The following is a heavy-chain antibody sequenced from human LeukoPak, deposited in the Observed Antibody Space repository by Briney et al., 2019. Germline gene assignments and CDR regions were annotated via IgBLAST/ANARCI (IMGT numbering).Heavy chain of an antibody. Sequence: GGSLRLSCAASGFTFSSYGMHWVRQAPGKGLEWVAVISYDGSNKYYADSVKGRFTISRDNSKNTLYLQMNSLRAEDTAVYYCAKDRGGGDLDYWGQGTLVTVSS. CDR2: ISYDGSNK. CDR1: GFTFSSYG. CDR3: AKDRGGGDLDY. V-gene: IGHV3-30*18. D-gene: IGHD3-10*01. J-gene: IGHJ4*02.